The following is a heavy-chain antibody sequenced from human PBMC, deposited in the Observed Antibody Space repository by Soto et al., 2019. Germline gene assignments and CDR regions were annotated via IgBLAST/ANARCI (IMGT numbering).Heavy chain of an antibody. D-gene: IGHD6-19*01. Sequence: EVQLLESGGGLVQPGGSLGLSCVASGFTFSTYALNWVRQAPGKGLEWVSAISGSDGSTYYADSVKGRFTISRDNSKNTLYLQMRSLRAEDTAVYYCAKESLFSGWYVGDALDIWGQGTMVTVSS. CDR1: GFTFSTYA. J-gene: IGHJ3*02. CDR2: ISGSDGST. V-gene: IGHV3-23*01. CDR3: AKESLFSGWYVGDALDI.